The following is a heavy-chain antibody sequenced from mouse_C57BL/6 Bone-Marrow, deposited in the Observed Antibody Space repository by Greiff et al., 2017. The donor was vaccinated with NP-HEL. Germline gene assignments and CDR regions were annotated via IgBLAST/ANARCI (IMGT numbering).Heavy chain of an antibody. J-gene: IGHJ1*03. Sequence: EVHLVESGGGLVQSGRSLRLSCATSGFTFSDFYMEWVRQAPGKGLEWIAASRNKANDYTTEYSASVKGRFIVSRDTSQSILYLQMNALRAEDTAIYYCAREGWAYWYFDVWGTGTTVTVSS. CDR2: SRNKANDYTT. V-gene: IGHV7-1*01. CDR3: AREGWAYWYFDV. D-gene: IGHD2-3*01. CDR1: GFTFSDFY.